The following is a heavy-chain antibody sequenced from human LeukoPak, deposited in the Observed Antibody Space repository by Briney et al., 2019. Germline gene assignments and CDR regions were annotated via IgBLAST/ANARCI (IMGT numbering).Heavy chain of an antibody. Sequence: GASVKVSCKASGGTFSSYAISWVRQATGQGLEWMGWMNPNTGNTGYAQKFQGRITITRNTSISTAYMELSSLRSEDTAVYYCARHTGDFDYWGQGTLVTVSS. D-gene: IGHD2-8*02. J-gene: IGHJ4*02. CDR2: MNPNTGNT. CDR3: ARHTGDFDY. V-gene: IGHV1-8*03. CDR1: GGTFSSYA.